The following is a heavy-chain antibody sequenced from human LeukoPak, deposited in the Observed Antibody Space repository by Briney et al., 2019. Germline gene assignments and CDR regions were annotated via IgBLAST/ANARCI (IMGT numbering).Heavy chain of an antibody. CDR1: GFTFGNAW. J-gene: IGHJ6*03. Sequence: GGSLRLSCAASGFTFGNAWMSWVHQAPGKGLEWVGRITSKSDGGTTDYAAPVKGRFTISRDDSNNTLYLQMNSLKPEDTAVYYCTTDPPTYYDFWSGYYSPLNYYYYMDVWGKGTTVTVSS. V-gene: IGHV3-15*01. D-gene: IGHD3-3*01. CDR3: TTDPPTYYDFWSGYYSPLNYYYYMDV. CDR2: ITSKSDGGTT.